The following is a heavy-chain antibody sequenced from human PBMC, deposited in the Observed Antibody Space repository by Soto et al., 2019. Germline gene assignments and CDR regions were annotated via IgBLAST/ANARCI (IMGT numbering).Heavy chain of an antibody. J-gene: IGHJ4*02. V-gene: IGHV4-61*01. CDR1: GGSVSDKTYY. CDR3: ARTTAVPNTLRSRYFFDY. D-gene: IGHD4-17*01. CDR2: VYYSGTT. Sequence: SETLSLTCSVSGGSVSDKTYYWSWIRQPPGKRLEWIGYVYYSGTTNYNPSLKSRVTISADLSKNRFSLRLSSVTTADTALYYCARTTAVPNTLRSRYFFDYWGQGTLVTVSS.